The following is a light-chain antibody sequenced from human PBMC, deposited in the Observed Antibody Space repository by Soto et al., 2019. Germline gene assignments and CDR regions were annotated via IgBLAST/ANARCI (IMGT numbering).Light chain of an antibody. CDR3: QQYGGSPGGFT. J-gene: IGKJ3*01. CDR1: QSVSRSH. V-gene: IGKV3-20*01. Sequence: EIVLTQSPGTLSLSPGERATLSYRASQSVSRSHLAWYQQKPGQAPRLLMYGASSRATGIPDRFSGSGSGTDFTLTISRLEPEDFAVYHCQQYGGSPGGFTFGPGTKVDIK. CDR2: GAS.